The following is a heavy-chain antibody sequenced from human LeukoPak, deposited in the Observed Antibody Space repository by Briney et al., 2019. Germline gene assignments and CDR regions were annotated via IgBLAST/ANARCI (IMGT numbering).Heavy chain of an antibody. D-gene: IGHD2-2*01. V-gene: IGHV3-48*03. J-gene: IGHJ3*02. CDR3: ARDLYPQPFDI. CDR1: GFTFSSYE. CDR2: ISSSGSTI. Sequence: GGYLRLSCAASGFTFSSYEMNWVRQAPGKGLEWVSYISSSGSTIYYADSVKGRFTISRDNAKNSLYLQMNSLRAEDTAVYYCARDLYPQPFDIWGQGTMVTVSS.